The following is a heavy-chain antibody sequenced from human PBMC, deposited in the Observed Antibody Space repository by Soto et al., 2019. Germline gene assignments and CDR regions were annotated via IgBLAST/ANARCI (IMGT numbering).Heavy chain of an antibody. D-gene: IGHD2-15*01. CDR3: ARCYCSVGSCYTCWHFDL. V-gene: IGHV1-18*01. CDR2: IGPYNGNT. CDR1: GYTFNNYG. Sequence: QVQLVQSGAEVKKPGASVKVSCKASGYTFNNYGISWVRQAPGQGLEWMGWIGPYNGNTDHAQNFQGRVTMTTDTATNTADMELSSLRSDDTALYYCARCYCSVGSCYTCWHFDLWGRGTLVTVSS. J-gene: IGHJ2*01.